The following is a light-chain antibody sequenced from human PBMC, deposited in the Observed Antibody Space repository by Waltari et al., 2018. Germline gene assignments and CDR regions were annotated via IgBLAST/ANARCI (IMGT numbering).Light chain of an antibody. CDR2: GSS. V-gene: IGLV1-40*01. CDR1: GPNIGAGYD. J-gene: IGLJ3*02. CDR3: QSYDTTLSVV. Sequence: QSVLTQPPSVSGAPGQRVTIPCPGSGPNIGAGYDVHWYQQVPRAAPKLLIYGSSSRPLGVPDRFFGSTSGTSASLAITGLQAEDEAVYYCQSYDTTLSVVFGGGTKLTVL.